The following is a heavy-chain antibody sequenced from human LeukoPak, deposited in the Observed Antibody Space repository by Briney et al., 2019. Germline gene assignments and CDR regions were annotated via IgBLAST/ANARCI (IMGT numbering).Heavy chain of an antibody. V-gene: IGHV3-11*01. D-gene: IGHD6-13*01. CDR2: ISSSGSTI. J-gene: IGHJ5*02. CDR1: GFTFSDYY. Sequence: GGSLRLSCAASGFTFSDYYMSWIRQAPGKGLEWVSYISSSGSTIYYADSVKGRFTISRDNAKNSLYLQMNSLRADDTAVYYCARDLFSSSWHNWFDPWGQGTLVTVSS. CDR3: ARDLFSSSWHNWFDP.